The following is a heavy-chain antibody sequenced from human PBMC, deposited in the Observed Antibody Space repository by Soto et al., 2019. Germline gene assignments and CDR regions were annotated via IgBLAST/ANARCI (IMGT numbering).Heavy chain of an antibody. J-gene: IGHJ4*02. CDR3: ARRYGGNLDY. D-gene: IGHD1-26*01. CDR1: GGSISSSSYY. Sequence: SETLSLTCTVSGGSISSSSYYWGWIRQPPGKGLEWIGYIYYSGSTNYNPSLKSRVTISVDTSKNQFSLKLSSVTAADTAVYYCARRYGGNLDYWGQRTLVTVSS. V-gene: IGHV4-61*05. CDR2: IYYSGST.